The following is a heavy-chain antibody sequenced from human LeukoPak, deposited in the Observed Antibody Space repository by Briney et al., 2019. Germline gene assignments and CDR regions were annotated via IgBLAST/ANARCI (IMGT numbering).Heavy chain of an antibody. V-gene: IGHV4-34*01. Sequence: SETLSLTCAVFGGSFSDYYWSWIRQPPGKGLEWIGEINHSGITNYNPSLKSRVTISADTSKNQFSLKLSSVTAADTSVYYCASDTVAGAGWGQGTLVTVSS. D-gene: IGHD6-19*01. CDR3: ASDTVAGAG. CDR2: INHSGIT. CDR1: GGSFSDYY. J-gene: IGHJ4*02.